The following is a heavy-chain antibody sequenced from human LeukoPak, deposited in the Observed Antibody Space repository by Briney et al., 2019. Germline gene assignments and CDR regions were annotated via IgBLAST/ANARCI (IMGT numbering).Heavy chain of an antibody. Sequence: GGSLRLSCVASGFTFGDYWMSWVRQAPGKGLEFVGNIEDDGDQKNYVDSVKGRFTISRDNVKNSLYLQRNSLRVEDTGVYYCARDIIRGQSDFDYWGQGVLVIVSS. CDR2: IEDDGDQK. D-gene: IGHD5-12*01. V-gene: IGHV3-7*01. CDR3: ARDIIRGQSDFDY. J-gene: IGHJ4*02. CDR1: GFTFGDYW.